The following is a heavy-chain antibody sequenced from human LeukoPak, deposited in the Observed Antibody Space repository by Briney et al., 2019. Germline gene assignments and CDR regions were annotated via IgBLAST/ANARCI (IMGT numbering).Heavy chain of an antibody. J-gene: IGHJ4*02. CDR2: IYYSGST. CDR3: ATRYLEWLLDY. D-gene: IGHD3-3*01. Sequence: SETLSLTCTVSGGSISSNSYYWGWIRRPPWKGLEWIGSIYYSGSTYYNPSLKSRVTISVDTSKNQFSLKLNSVTAADTAVYYCATRYLEWLLDYWGQGTLVTVSS. CDR1: GGSISSNSYY. V-gene: IGHV4-39*01.